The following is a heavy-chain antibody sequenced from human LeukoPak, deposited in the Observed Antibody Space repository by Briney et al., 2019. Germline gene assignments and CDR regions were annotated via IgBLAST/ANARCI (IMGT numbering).Heavy chain of an antibody. CDR3: AKSPESSDFDY. CDR1: GVTSSSYA. J-gene: IGHJ4*02. CDR2: ISGSGGST. V-gene: IGHV3-23*01. Sequence: PGGSPRLSCAASGVTSSSYAMSWVSQSPGKGLEWVSAISGSGGSTYYAASVKGRFTISRDNSKNSLYLQMNSLRAEDTAVYYCAKSPESSDFDYWGQGTLVTVSS. D-gene: IGHD3-10*01.